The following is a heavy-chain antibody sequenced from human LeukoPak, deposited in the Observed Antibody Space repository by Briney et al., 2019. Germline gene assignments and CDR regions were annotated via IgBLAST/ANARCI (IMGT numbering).Heavy chain of an antibody. D-gene: IGHD6-19*01. Sequence: GGSLRLSCAASGFTFSSYSMNWVRQAPGKGLEWVSSISSSSSYIYYADSVKGRFTISRDNAKNSLYLQMNSLRAEDTAVYYCASFAVGQWLDAYYFDYWGQGTLVTVSS. J-gene: IGHJ4*02. CDR3: ASFAVGQWLDAYYFDY. V-gene: IGHV3-21*01. CDR2: ISSSSSYI. CDR1: GFTFSSYS.